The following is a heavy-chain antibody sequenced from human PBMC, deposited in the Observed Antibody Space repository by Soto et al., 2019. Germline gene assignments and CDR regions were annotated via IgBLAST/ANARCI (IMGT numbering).Heavy chain of an antibody. CDR3: ASSDAINRDVIDP. V-gene: IGHV1-18*01. Sequence: ASVKVSCKASGYTFTSYGVTWVRQAPGQGLEWMGWISSYNGDTKYAQKLQDRLTMTTDTSTSTAYMELRSLRYDDTAVYYCASSDAINRDVIDPWGQGTLVTVS. CDR2: ISSYNGDT. D-gene: IGHD3-10*01. CDR1: GYTFTSYG. J-gene: IGHJ5*02.